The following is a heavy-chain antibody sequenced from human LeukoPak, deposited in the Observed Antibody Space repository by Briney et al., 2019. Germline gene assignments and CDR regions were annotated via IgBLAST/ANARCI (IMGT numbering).Heavy chain of an antibody. CDR2: IIPIFGTA. J-gene: IGHJ6*02. CDR1: GGTFSSYA. Sequence: ASVKVSCKAFGGTFSSYAISWVRQAPGQGLEWMGGIIPIFGTANYAQKFQGRVTTTADESTSTAYMELSSLRSEDTAVYYCARSVEYYYDSSGYYPLFYYYYGMDVWGQGTTVTVSS. V-gene: IGHV1-69*13. CDR3: ARSVEYYYDSSGYYPLFYYYYGMDV. D-gene: IGHD3-22*01.